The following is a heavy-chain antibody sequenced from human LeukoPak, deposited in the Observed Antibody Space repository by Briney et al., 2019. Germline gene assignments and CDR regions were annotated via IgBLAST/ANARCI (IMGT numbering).Heavy chain of an antibody. CDR3: ARDSPITMIVVVNSEGFDY. CDR1: GFTFTSSA. D-gene: IGHD3-22*01. Sequence: ASVKVSCKASGFTFTSSAMQWVRQARGQRLEWIGWIVVGSGNTNYAQKFQERVTITRDMSTSTAYMELSSLRSEDTAVYYCARDSPITMIVVVNSEGFDYWGQGTLVTVSS. V-gene: IGHV1-58*02. CDR2: IVVGSGNT. J-gene: IGHJ4*02.